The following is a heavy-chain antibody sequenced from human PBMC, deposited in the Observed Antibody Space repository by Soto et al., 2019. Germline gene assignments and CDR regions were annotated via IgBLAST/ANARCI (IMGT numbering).Heavy chain of an antibody. D-gene: IGHD6-13*01. J-gene: IGHJ6*02. Sequence: QVQLVESGGGVVQPGRSLRLSCAASGFTFSSYAMHWVRQAPGKGLEWVAVISYDGSNKYYADSVKGRFTISRDNSKNTLYLQMNSLRAEDTAVYYCARVIAPTPGRNYYYYGMDVWGQGTTVTVSS. CDR1: GFTFSSYA. CDR2: ISYDGSNK. V-gene: IGHV3-30-3*01. CDR3: ARVIAPTPGRNYYYYGMDV.